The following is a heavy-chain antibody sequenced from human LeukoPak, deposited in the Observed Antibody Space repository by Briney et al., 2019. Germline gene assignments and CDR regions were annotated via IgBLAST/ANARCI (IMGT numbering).Heavy chain of an antibody. CDR3: ARDDFWSGYYNGNYFDY. V-gene: IGHV1-18*01. D-gene: IGHD3-3*01. CDR1: GYTFTSYG. J-gene: IGHJ4*02. CDR2: ISAYNGDT. Sequence: GASVLVSRKASGYTFTSYGISWVRQAPGQGLKWMGWISAYNGDTHSAQKLQGRVTMTTDTSTSTAYMELRSLRSDDTAVYYCARDDFWSGYYNGNYFDYWGQGTLVTVSS.